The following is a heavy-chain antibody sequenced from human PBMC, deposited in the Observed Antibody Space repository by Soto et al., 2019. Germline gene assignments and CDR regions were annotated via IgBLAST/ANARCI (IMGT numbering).Heavy chain of an antibody. Sequence: QVQLQESGPGLVKASQTLSLSCTVSGASITSGGSYWNWIRQHPGKGLEWIGYISYSGSTYYNPSLKSRVTILLDRSKSQFSLKLSSVTAADTAMYFCASRPPQKGDYLPYFDYWGQGTLVTVPS. J-gene: IGHJ4*02. CDR3: ASRPPQKGDYLPYFDY. CDR2: ISYSGST. CDR1: GASITSGGSY. V-gene: IGHV4-31*03. D-gene: IGHD4-17*01.